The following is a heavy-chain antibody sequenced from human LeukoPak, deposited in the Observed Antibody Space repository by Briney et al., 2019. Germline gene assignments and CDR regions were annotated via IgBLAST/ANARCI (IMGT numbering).Heavy chain of an antibody. D-gene: IGHD3-22*01. CDR3: ARRAGHSSGYHPGFDY. Sequence: SETLSLTCTVSGGSISSGTHLWDWIRQPPGKGLEWIGSVSYSGTTYYNPSLKSRVTISVDTSKKQFSLKLSSVTAADTAVYYCARRAGHSSGYHPGFDYWGQGTLVTVSS. J-gene: IGHJ4*02. V-gene: IGHV4-39*01. CDR2: VSYSGTT. CDR1: GGSISSGTHL.